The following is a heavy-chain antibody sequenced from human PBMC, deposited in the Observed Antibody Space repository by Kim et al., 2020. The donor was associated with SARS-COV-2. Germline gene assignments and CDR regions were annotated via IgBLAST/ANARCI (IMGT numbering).Heavy chain of an antibody. CDR2: IIPIFGTA. V-gene: IGHV1-69*13. CDR1: GGTFSSYA. Sequence: SVKVSCKASGGTFSSYAISWVRQAPGQGLEWMGGIIPIFGTANYAQKFQGRVTITADESTSTAYMELSSLRSEDTAVYYCARRTGNDILTGYYYYGMDVWGQGTTVTVSS. J-gene: IGHJ6*02. CDR3: ARRTGNDILTGYYYYGMDV. D-gene: IGHD3-9*01.